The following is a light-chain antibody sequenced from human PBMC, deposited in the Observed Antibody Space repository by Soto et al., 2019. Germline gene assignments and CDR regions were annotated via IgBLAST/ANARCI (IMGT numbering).Light chain of an antibody. CDR2: GAS. Sequence: DIQMTQSPSTLSSSVGDRVTLTCRASQSINTWLAWYQQKPGKAPKVLIYGASNLESGVPSRFSGSGSGTAFTHTIRSLRRDDFATYDCQQYKNHLTFGPGTKVDIK. J-gene: IGKJ3*01. CDR3: QQYKNHLT. CDR1: QSINTW. V-gene: IGKV1-5*01.